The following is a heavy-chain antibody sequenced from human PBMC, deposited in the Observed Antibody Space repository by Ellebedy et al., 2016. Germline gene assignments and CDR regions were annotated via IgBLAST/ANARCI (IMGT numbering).Heavy chain of an antibody. V-gene: IGHV3-23*01. Sequence: GGSLRLSCAASGFTFSSYAMSWVRQAPGKGLEWVSAISGSGGSTYYADSVKGRFTISRDNSKNTLYLQMNSLRAEDTAVYYCAKDLHISWGGSCLDYWGQGTLVTVSS. CDR3: AKDLHISWGGSCLDY. J-gene: IGHJ4*02. CDR1: GFTFSSYA. D-gene: IGHD2-15*01. CDR2: ISGSGGST.